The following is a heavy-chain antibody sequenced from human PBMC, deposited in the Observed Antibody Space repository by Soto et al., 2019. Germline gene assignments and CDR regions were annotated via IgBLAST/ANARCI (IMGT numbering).Heavy chain of an antibody. CDR3: VRSLSDASGTYHPDS. D-gene: IGHD3-10*01. CDR2: IWYDGSNE. J-gene: IGHJ4*02. V-gene: IGHV3-33*01. CDR1: GFIFSFYG. Sequence: GGSLRLSCAAPGFIFSFYGMHWVRQAPGKGLEWVAFIWYDGSNEHYADSVKGRFTISRDNSKSTLYLQMNSLRAEDTAAYSCVRSLSDASGTYHPDSWGQGTLVTVSS.